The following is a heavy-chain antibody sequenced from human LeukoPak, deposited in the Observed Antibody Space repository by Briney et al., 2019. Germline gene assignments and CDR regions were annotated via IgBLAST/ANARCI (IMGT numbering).Heavy chain of an antibody. V-gene: IGHV4-38-2*02. CDR3: ARDWGFGDSEDWFDP. Sequence: SETLSLTCNVSGYSISRGYYWGWIRQPPGKGLEWIGSVHHTGSTYYNPSLRSRVSISVDKSTNHISLEVTSVTATDTAVYYCARDWGFGDSEDWFDPWGQGTLVTVSS. J-gene: IGHJ5*02. D-gene: IGHD3-10*01. CDR1: GYSISRGYY. CDR2: VHHTGST.